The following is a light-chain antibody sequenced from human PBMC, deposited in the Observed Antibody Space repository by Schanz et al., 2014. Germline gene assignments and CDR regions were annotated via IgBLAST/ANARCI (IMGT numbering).Light chain of an antibody. CDR3: QQFGSSPLT. CDR2: VAS. J-gene: IGKJ4*01. Sequence: EIVLTQSPGTLSLSPGERATLSCRASQSVSSNYLAWFQQKPGQAPRLLIYVASSRATGIPDRFSGSGSGTDFTLTIGRLEPEDFAVYYCQQFGSSPLTFGAGTKVEIK. V-gene: IGKV3-20*01. CDR1: QSVSSNY.